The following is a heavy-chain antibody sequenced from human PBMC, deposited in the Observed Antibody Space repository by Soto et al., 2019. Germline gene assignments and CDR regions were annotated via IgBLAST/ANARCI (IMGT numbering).Heavy chain of an antibody. CDR1: GGSFSGYY. J-gene: IGHJ5*02. V-gene: IGHV4-34*01. D-gene: IGHD3-10*01. CDR2: INHSGST. Sequence: PSETLSLTCAVYGGSFSGYYWSWIRQPPGKGLEWIGEINHSGSTNYNPSLKSRVTISVDTSKNQFSLKLSSVTAADTAVYYCARGGIRAPYGSGSSNWFDPWGQGTLVTVSS. CDR3: ARGGIRAPYGSGSSNWFDP.